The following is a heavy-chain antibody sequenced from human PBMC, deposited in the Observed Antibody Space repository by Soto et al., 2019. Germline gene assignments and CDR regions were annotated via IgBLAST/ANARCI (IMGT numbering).Heavy chain of an antibody. CDR2: INAGNGNT. Sequence: QVQLVQSGAEVKKPGASVKVSCKASGYTFTSYAMHWVRQAPGQRLEWMGWINAGNGNTKYSQKFQGRVTSTRDTSASTAYMELSSLRSEDTAVYYCARGLKGYLHYFDYWGQGTLVTVSS. CDR3: ARGLKGYLHYFDY. V-gene: IGHV1-3*01. D-gene: IGHD5-18*01. CDR1: GYTFTSYA. J-gene: IGHJ4*02.